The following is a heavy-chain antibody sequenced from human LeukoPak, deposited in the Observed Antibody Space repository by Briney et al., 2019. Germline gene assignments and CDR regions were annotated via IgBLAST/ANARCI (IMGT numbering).Heavy chain of an antibody. CDR3: AKDRRPTYYSDSSGYYFRDAFNI. J-gene: IGHJ3*02. CDR2: ISHSGGST. V-gene: IGHV3-23*01. Sequence: GGSLRLSCAASGFTVSSNYMSWVRQAAGKWLEWVTAISHSGGSTSYADSVKGRFTISRDNSKNTLYLQMNSLRAEDTAVYYCAKDRRPTYYSDSSGYYFRDAFNIWGQGTVVTVSS. D-gene: IGHD3-22*01. CDR1: GFTVSSNY.